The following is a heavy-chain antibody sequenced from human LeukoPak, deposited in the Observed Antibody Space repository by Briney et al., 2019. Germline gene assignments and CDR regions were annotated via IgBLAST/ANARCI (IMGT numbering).Heavy chain of an antibody. D-gene: IGHD3-9*01. V-gene: IGHV4-39*07. CDR1: GGSMRSSNFY. CDR2: INYSGLT. J-gene: IGHJ5*02. Sequence: SETLSLTCTVSGGSMRSSNFYWGWIRQPPGKGLEWIGNINYSGLTYYNPSVKSRVTLSVDVSKNRFSLHLTSVTAADTALYFCARTHFDSLGWFDPWGQGTLVTVSS. CDR3: ARTHFDSLGWFDP.